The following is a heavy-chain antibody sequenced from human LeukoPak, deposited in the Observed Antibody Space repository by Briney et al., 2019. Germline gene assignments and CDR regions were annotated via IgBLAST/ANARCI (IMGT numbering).Heavy chain of an antibody. Sequence: RPGGSLRLSWAASGFTFSSYAMSWVRQAPGKGLEWVSGINWNGGSTGYADSVKGRFTISRDNAKNSLYLQMYSLRAEDTALYHCARGRGYCSSTSCYQDYWGQGTLVTASS. CDR2: INWNGGST. CDR1: GFTFSSYA. J-gene: IGHJ4*02. CDR3: ARGRGYCSSTSCYQDY. V-gene: IGHV3-20*01. D-gene: IGHD2-2*01.